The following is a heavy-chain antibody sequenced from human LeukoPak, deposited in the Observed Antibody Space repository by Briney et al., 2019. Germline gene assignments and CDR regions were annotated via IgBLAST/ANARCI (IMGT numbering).Heavy chain of an antibody. CDR3: AREAPGWYSSSWFDY. Sequence: PGGSLRLSCAASGFTFSSYWMSWVRQAPGKGLEWVANIKQDGSEKYYVDSVKGRFTISGDNAKNSLYLQMNSLRAEDTAVYYCAREAPGWYSSSWFDYWGQGTLVTVSS. CDR2: IKQDGSEK. V-gene: IGHV3-7*03. CDR1: GFTFSSYW. D-gene: IGHD6-13*01. J-gene: IGHJ4*02.